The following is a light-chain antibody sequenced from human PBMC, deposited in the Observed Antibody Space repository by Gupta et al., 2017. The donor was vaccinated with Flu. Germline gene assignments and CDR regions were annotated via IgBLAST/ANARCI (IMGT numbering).Light chain of an antibody. CDR2: SSS. Sequence: VLTQSPGLLALSLGETATLYCRASQSFINNNLACYQQKPAQPPRLLIYSSSTRAAGIPDRIIGSGSGTEVSRTITRLEPEDVAVNYCQQYSVTPHRTFGQGTKVEI. J-gene: IGKJ1*01. V-gene: IGKV3-20*01. CDR3: QQYSVTPHRT. CDR1: QSFINNN.